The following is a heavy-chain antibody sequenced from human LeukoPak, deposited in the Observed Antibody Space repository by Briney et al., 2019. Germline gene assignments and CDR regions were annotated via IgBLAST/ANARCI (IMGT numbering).Heavy chain of an antibody. D-gene: IGHD6-19*01. CDR1: GITFSNYA. J-gene: IGHJ2*01. V-gene: IGHV3-23*01. Sequence: GGSLRLSCAASGITFSNYAMTWVRQAPGKGLEWVSGISGSGDATYYADSVKGRFTISRDNSKNTLFLQMNSLRAEDTAVYYCARAPSGWSDYWYFDLWGRGTLVTVSS. CDR2: ISGSGDAT. CDR3: ARAPSGWSDYWYFDL.